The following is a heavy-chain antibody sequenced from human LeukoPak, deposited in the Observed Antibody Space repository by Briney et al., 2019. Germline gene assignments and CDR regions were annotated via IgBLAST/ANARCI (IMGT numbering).Heavy chain of an antibody. CDR2: MNPNSGNT. Sequence: ASVKVSCKASGYTFTSYDINWVRQATGQGLEWMGWMNPNSGNTGYAQKFQGRVTMTRNTSISTAYMELSSLRSEDTAVYYCARGVGFSSWPFEAGWFDPWGQGTLVTVSS. D-gene: IGHD6-13*01. J-gene: IGHJ5*02. CDR3: ARGVGFSSWPFEAGWFDP. CDR1: GYTFTSYD. V-gene: IGHV1-8*01.